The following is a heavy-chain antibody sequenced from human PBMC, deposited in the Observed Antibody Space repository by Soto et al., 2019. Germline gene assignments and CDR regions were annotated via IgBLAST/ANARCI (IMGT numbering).Heavy chain of an antibody. CDR2: IYYSGST. V-gene: IGHV4-31*03. CDR3: ARGALRGDFWSGYYQGGSFDY. CDR1: GGSISSGGYY. D-gene: IGHD3-3*01. J-gene: IGHJ4*02. Sequence: QVQLQESGPGLVKPSQTLSLTCTVSGGSISSGGYYWSWIRQHPGKGLEWIGYIYYSGSTYYNPSLKSRVTISVDTSKNQFSLKLSSVTAADTAVYYCARGALRGDFWSGYYQGGSFDYWGQGTLVTVSS.